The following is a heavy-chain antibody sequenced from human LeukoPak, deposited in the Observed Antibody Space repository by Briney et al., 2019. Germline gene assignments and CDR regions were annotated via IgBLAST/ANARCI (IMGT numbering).Heavy chain of an antibody. CDR2: INWNGGST. CDR3: ASLVVPAAHDAFDI. Sequence: GGSLRLSCAASGFTFDDYGMTWVRQAPGKGLEWVSGINWNGGSTGYADSVKGRFTISRDNAKNSLYLQMNSLRAEDTALYYCASLVVPAAHDAFDIWGQGTMVTVSS. J-gene: IGHJ3*02. D-gene: IGHD2-2*01. CDR1: GFTFDDYG. V-gene: IGHV3-20*04.